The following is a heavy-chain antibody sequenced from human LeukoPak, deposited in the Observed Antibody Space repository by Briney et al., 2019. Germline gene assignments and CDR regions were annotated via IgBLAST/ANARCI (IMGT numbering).Heavy chain of an antibody. J-gene: IGHJ5*02. CDR1: GYTFTSYG. D-gene: IGHD6-13*01. Sequence: GASAKVSCKASGYTFTSYGISWVRQAPGQGLEWMGWISAYNGNTNYAQKLQGRVTMTTDTSTSTAYMELRSLRSDDTAVYYCARGDGVAAAGTNWFDPWGQGTLVTVSS. CDR3: ARGDGVAAAGTNWFDP. CDR2: ISAYNGNT. V-gene: IGHV1-18*01.